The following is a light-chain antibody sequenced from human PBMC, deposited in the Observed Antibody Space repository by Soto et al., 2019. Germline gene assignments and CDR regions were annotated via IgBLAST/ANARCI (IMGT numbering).Light chain of an antibody. CDR2: DAS. Sequence: DIQMTQAPSILSVSVGDRDTITCRASQSISNSLAWYQQRPGTAPKLLIYDASTLENGVPSRFSGSGSGTEFTLTISSLQPDDSATYYCQQYSYYRTFGQGTNVEIK. V-gene: IGKV1-5*01. CDR3: QQYSYYRT. CDR1: QSISNS. J-gene: IGKJ1*01.